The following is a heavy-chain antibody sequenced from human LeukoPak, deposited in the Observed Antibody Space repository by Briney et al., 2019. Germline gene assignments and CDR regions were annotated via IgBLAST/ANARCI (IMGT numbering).Heavy chain of an antibody. CDR3: AREVGATVQASYYSYYYYMDV. D-gene: IGHD1-26*01. CDR2: IYSGGST. V-gene: IGHV3-53*01. J-gene: IGHJ6*03. Sequence: GGSLRLSCAASGFTVSSNYMSWVRQAPGKGLEWVSVIYSGGSTYYADSVKGRFTISRDNSKNTLYLQMNSLRAEDTAVYYCAREVGATVQASYYSYYYYMDVWGKGTTVTLSS. CDR1: GFTVSSNY.